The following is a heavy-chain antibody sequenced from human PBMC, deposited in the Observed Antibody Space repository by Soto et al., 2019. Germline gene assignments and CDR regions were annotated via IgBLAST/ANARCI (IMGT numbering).Heavy chain of an antibody. CDR3: ARHGSY. J-gene: IGHJ4*02. CDR1: GVSISNTSYY. V-gene: IGHV4-39*01. CDR2: IYYSGKT. Sequence: SETLSLTCTVSGVSISNTSYYWGWIRQSPGKGLEWIGTIYYSGKTYYHPALKSRVTISVDTSNNRFSLKLSSVTAADTAGYYCARHGSYWGQGTLVTVS.